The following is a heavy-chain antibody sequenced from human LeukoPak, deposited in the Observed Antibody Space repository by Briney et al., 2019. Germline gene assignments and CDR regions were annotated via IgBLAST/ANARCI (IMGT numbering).Heavy chain of an antibody. CDR1: GNSFTSYW. Sequence: GESLKISCKGFGNSFTSYWIGWVRQMPGKGLEWMAIIYPGDSETRYSPSFQGQVTISADKPIRTAYLQWSSLKASDTAMYYCARSKSVLSMIDYWGQGTLVTVSS. CDR3: ARSKSVLSMIDY. J-gene: IGHJ4*02. CDR2: IYPGDSET. D-gene: IGHD3-22*01. V-gene: IGHV5-51*04.